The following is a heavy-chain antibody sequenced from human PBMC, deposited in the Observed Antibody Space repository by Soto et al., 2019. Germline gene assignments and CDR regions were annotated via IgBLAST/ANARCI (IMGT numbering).Heavy chain of an antibody. Sequence: PSETLSLTCTVSGGSISSYYWSWIRQPPGKGLEWIGYIYYSGSTNYNPSLKSRVTISVDTSKNQFSLKLGSVTAADTAVYYCARAPYGDLLSLEYWGQGTLVTVSS. CDR3: ARAPYGDLLSLEY. CDR2: IYYSGST. V-gene: IGHV4-59*01. J-gene: IGHJ4*02. CDR1: GGSISSYY. D-gene: IGHD4-17*01.